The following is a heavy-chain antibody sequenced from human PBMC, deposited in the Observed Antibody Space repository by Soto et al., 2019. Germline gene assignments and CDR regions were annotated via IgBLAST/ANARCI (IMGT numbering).Heavy chain of an antibody. CDR2: ISGSGGST. CDR3: AKGELLWFGEFMSAEYFQH. D-gene: IGHD3-10*01. V-gene: IGHV3-23*01. CDR1: GFSFSSYA. J-gene: IGHJ1*01. Sequence: GGSLRLACAASGFSFSSYAMSWVRQAPGKGLEWVSAISGSGGSTYSADSVKGRFTISRDNSKNTLYLQMNSLRAEDTAVYYSAKGELLWFGEFMSAEYFQHWGQGTLVTVSS.